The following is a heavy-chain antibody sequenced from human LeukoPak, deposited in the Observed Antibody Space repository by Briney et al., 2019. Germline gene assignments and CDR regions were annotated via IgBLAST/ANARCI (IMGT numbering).Heavy chain of an antibody. D-gene: IGHD4-17*01. CDR3: ARDQKVTTLSFDY. CDR2: IYHSGST. J-gene: IGHJ4*02. Sequence: SETPSLPCTVSGGSLSRGGYYWSWVPPPPGKGPGWIGYIYHSGSTYYNPSLKSRVTISVDRSKNQFSLKLSSVTAADTAVYYCARDQKVTTLSFDYWGQGTLVTVSS. CDR1: GGSLSRGGYY. V-gene: IGHV4-30-2*01.